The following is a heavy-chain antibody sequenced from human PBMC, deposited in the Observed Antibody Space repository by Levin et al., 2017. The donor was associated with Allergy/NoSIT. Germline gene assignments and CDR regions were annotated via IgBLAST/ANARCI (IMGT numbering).Heavy chain of an antibody. CDR1: GGSISSYY. J-gene: IGHJ6*03. V-gene: IGHV4-59*08. Sequence: AGGSLRLSCTVSGGSISSYYWSWIRQPPGKGLEYIGYIYYSGSTNYNPSLKSRVTISVDTSKNQFSLKLSSVTAADTAVYYCARRPGGDYYMDVWGKGTTVTVSS. CDR2: IYYSGST. D-gene: IGHD1-14*01. CDR3: ARRPGGDYYMDV.